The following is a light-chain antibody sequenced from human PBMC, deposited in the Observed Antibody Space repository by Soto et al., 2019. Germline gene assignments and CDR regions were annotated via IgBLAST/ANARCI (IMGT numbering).Light chain of an antibody. V-gene: IGLV1-44*01. CDR1: TSNIGSSS. Sequence: QSVLTQPPSASGTPGQRVTISCSGGTSNIGSSSVNWYQQLPGSAPKLLIYSYNHRPSGVPDRFSGSRSGTSASLAISGLQSEDEADYYCAAWDDRLNGVVFGGGTKLTVL. CDR2: SYN. J-gene: IGLJ2*01. CDR3: AAWDDRLNGVV.